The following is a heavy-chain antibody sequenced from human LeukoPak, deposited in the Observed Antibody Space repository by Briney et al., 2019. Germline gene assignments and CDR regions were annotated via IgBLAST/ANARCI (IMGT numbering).Heavy chain of an antibody. CDR3: AREGMGTTFSAWFEP. CDR2: ISSSSSYI. CDR1: GFTFSSYS. J-gene: IGHJ5*02. D-gene: IGHD1-7*01. V-gene: IGHV3-21*01. Sequence: GGSLRLSCAASGFTFSSYSMNWVRQAPGKGLEWVSSISSSSSYIYYADSVKGRFTISRDNAKNSLYLQMNSLRAEDTAVYYCAREGMGTTFSAWFEPWGQGTLVTVSS.